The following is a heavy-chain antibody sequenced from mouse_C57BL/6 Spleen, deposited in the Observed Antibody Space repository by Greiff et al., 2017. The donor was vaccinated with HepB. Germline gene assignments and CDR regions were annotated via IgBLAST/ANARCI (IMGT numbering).Heavy chain of an antibody. J-gene: IGHJ4*01. Sequence: EVKLVESGGGLVKPGGSLKLSCAASGFTFSSYAMSWVRQTPEKRLEWVATISDGGSYTYYPDNVKGRFTISRDNAKNNLYLQMSHLKSEDTAMYYCARDRYYGSKGYAMDYWGQGTSVTVSS. CDR1: GFTFSSYA. CDR2: ISDGGSYT. V-gene: IGHV5-4*01. D-gene: IGHD1-1*01. CDR3: ARDRYYGSKGYAMDY.